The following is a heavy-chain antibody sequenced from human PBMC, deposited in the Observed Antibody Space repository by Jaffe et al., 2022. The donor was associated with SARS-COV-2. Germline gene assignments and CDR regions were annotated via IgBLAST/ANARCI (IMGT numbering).Heavy chain of an antibody. CDR2: ISWNSGSI. CDR3: AKASGGSGYDPFDY. CDR1: GFTFDDYA. D-gene: IGHD5-12*01. V-gene: IGHV3-9*01. J-gene: IGHJ4*02. Sequence: EVQLVESGGGLVQPGRSLRLSCAASGFTFDDYAMHWVRQAPGKGLEWVSGISWNSGSIGYADSVKGRFTISRDNAKNSLYLQMNSLRAEDTALYYCAKASGGSGYDPFDYWGQGTLVTVSS.